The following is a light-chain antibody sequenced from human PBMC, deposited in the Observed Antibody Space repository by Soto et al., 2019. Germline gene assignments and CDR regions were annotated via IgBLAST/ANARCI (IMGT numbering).Light chain of an antibody. V-gene: IGKV1-5*03. J-gene: IGKJ1*01. CDR1: QTISSW. CDR3: QHYNSYSEA. Sequence: IHMTQCPSTLSGSVGDRVTITCRASQTISSWLAWYQQKPGKAPKLLIYKASTLKSGVPSRFSGSGSGTEFTLTISSLQPDDFATYYCQHYNSYSEAFGQGTKVAIK. CDR2: KAS.